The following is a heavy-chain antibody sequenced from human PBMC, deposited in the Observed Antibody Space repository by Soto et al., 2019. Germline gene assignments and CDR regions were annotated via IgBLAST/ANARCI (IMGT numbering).Heavy chain of an antibody. D-gene: IGHD5-18*01. CDR3: ARENGPGYSYGEFDY. J-gene: IGHJ4*02. CDR2: IYHSGST. CDR1: GGSISSTNW. V-gene: IGHV4-4*02. Sequence: PSETLSLTCAVSGGSISSTNWWSWVRQPPGKGLECIGEIYHSGSTNYNPSLKSRVTISVDKSKNQFSLKLSSVTAADTAVYYCARENGPGYSYGEFDYWGQGTLVTVSS.